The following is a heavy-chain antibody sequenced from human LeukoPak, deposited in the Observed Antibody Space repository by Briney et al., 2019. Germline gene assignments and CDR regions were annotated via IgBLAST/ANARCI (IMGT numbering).Heavy chain of an antibody. V-gene: IGHV1-24*01. CDR3: ATVAIDRGPSDV. CDR1: GYTLTELS. CDR2: FDPEDGET. J-gene: IGHJ6*02. D-gene: IGHD3-22*01. Sequence: GASVKVSCKVSGYTLTELSMHWVRQAPGKGLEWMGGFDPEDGETIYAQKFQGRVTMTEDTSTDTAYMELSSLRSEDTAVYYCATVAIDRGPSDVWGQGTTVTVSS.